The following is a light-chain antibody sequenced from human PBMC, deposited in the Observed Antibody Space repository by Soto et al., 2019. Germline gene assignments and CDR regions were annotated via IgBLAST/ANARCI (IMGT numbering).Light chain of an antibody. Sequence: EMVLTQSPGSLSLSPGERATLSFRASQSISSSYLAWYQQKPGQAPRLLIYAASRRATGIPDRFSGSGSGTDFTLTISRLEPEDFAVYYCQQYGTSLFTFGPGTKVDIK. CDR2: AAS. V-gene: IGKV3-20*01. J-gene: IGKJ3*01. CDR1: QSISSSY. CDR3: QQYGTSLFT.